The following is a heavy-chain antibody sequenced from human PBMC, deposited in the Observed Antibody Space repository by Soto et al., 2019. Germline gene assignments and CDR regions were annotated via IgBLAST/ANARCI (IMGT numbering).Heavy chain of an antibody. Sequence: PVGSLRLSCAASGFTFSSHGMHWVRQAPGKGLEWVAVISYDGSNKYYSDSVKGRFTISRDNSKNSLYLQMNSLRADDTAVYYCARNFIPLSPDLYFDYWGQGTQVTVAS. V-gene: IGHV3-30*03. CDR3: ARNFIPLSPDLYFDY. J-gene: IGHJ4*02. CDR2: ISYDGSNK. D-gene: IGHD3-3*02. CDR1: GFTFSSHG.